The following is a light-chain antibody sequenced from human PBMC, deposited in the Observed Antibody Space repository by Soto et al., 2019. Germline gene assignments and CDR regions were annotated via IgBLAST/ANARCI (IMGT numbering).Light chain of an antibody. CDR3: QQSITFPYT. J-gene: IGKJ2*01. V-gene: IGKV1-39*01. CDR2: GAS. Sequence: DIQMTQSPPSLSASVGDRVTITCRASEDISSHVSWFQQKPGKAPKLLIYGASSLQSGVPSRFSGSGSVTHFTLTISSLQRDDLATYYCQQSITFPYTLGQGTKVEIK. CDR1: EDISSH.